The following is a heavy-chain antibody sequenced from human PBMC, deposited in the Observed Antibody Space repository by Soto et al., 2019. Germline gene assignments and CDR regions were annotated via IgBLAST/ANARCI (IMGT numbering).Heavy chain of an antibody. CDR2: IIPILGIA. CDR3: ARAAYYYDSSGYYTGDY. V-gene: IGHV1-69*02. D-gene: IGHD3-22*01. J-gene: IGHJ4*02. Sequence: SVKVSCKASGGTFSSYTISWVRQAPGQGLEWMGRIIPILGIANYPQKFQGRVTITGDTSASTAYMEVSSLRSEDTAVYYCARAAYYYDSSGYYTGDYWGQGSLVTVDS. CDR1: GGTFSSYT.